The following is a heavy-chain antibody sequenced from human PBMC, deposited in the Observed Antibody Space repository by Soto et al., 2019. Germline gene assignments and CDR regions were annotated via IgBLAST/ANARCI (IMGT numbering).Heavy chain of an antibody. J-gene: IGHJ6*02. D-gene: IGHD3-3*01. CDR3: ARESVRFLEWRYGMDV. V-gene: IGHV1-2*04. CDR2: INPNSGGT. Sequence: ASVKVSCKASGYTFTGYYMHWVRQAPGQGLEWMGWINPNSGGTNYAQKFQGWVTMTRDTSISTAYMELSRLRSDDTAVYYCARESVRFLEWRYGMDVWGQGTTVTVS. CDR1: GYTFTGYY.